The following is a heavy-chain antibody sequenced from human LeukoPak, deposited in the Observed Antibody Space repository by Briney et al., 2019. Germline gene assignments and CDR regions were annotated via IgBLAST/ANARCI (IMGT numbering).Heavy chain of an antibody. D-gene: IGHD3-10*02. CDR1: GFTFSDYS. CDR2: ISTSSTYM. J-gene: IGHJ6*04. CDR3: AELGITMIGGV. V-gene: IGHV3-21*01. Sequence: GGSLRLSCAASGFTFSDYSMNWVRQAPGKGLERVSSISTSSTYMYYADSMKGRFTISRDNAKNSLYLQMNSLRAEDTAVYYCAELGITMIGGVWGKGTTVTISS.